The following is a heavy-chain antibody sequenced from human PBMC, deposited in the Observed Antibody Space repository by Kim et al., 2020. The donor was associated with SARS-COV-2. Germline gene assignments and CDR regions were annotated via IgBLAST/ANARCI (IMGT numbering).Heavy chain of an antibody. D-gene: IGHD3-9*01. CDR3: ARHDHSYYDILKYFDY. V-gene: IGHV4-39*01. Sequence: SLKGRVTISVDTSKNQFSLKLSSVTAADTAVYYCARHDHSYYDILKYFDYWGQGTLVTVSS. J-gene: IGHJ4*02.